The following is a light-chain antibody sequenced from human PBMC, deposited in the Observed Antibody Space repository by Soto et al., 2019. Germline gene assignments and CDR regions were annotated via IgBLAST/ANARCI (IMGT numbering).Light chain of an antibody. CDR3: QQYDNPPLFT. V-gene: IGKV1-33*01. J-gene: IGKJ3*01. Sequence: DIQMTQSPSSLSESVGDRVTITCQASQDISNYLNWYQQKPGKAPKLLIYDASNLETGVPSRFSGSGSGTDFTFTISSLQPEDIATYYCQQYDNPPLFTFGPGTKVDIK. CDR1: QDISNY. CDR2: DAS.